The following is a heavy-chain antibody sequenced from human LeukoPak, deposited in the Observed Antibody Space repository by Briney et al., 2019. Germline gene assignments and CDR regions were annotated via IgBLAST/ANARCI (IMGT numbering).Heavy chain of an antibody. CDR2: ISGSGGST. CDR3: AKDTSSSWYDPYYGMDV. CDR1: GFTFSSYA. J-gene: IGHJ6*02. V-gene: IGHV3-23*01. D-gene: IGHD6-13*01. Sequence: GGSLRLSCAASGFTFSSYAMSWVRQAPGKGLEWVSAISGSGGSTYYTDSVKGRFTISRDNSKNTLYLQMNSLRAEDTAVYYCAKDTSSSWYDPYYGMDVWGQGTTVTVSS.